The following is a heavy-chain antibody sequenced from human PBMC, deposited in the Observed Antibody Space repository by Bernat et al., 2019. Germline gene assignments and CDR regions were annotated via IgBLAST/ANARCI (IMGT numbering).Heavy chain of an antibody. CDR1: GYSISSGYY. Sequence: QVQLQESGPGLVKPSETLSLTCAVSGYSISSGYYWGWIRQPPGKGLEWSGSIYHSGSTYYNPSLKSRVTISVDTSKNQFSLKLSSVTAADTAVYYCARDLNDNPYSSGWYGYWGQGTLVTVSS. V-gene: IGHV4-38-2*02. CDR3: ARDLNDNPYSSGWYGY. J-gene: IGHJ4*02. CDR2: IYHSGST. D-gene: IGHD6-19*01.